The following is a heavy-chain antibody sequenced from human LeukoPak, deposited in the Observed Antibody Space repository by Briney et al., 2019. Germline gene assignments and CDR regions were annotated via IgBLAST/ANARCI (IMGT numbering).Heavy chain of an antibody. CDR3: AKAQLRYFDWPDY. V-gene: IGHV3-23*01. Sequence: GGSLRLSCAASGFTFSSYAMSWVRQAPGEGLEWVSAISGSGGSTYYADSVKGRFTISRDNSKNTLYLQMNSLRAEDTAVYYCAKAQLRYFDWPDYWGQGTLVTVSS. CDR2: ISGSGGST. J-gene: IGHJ4*02. D-gene: IGHD3-9*01. CDR1: GFTFSSYA.